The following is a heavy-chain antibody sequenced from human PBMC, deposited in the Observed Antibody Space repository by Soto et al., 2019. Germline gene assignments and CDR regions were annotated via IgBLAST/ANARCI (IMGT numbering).Heavy chain of an antibody. V-gene: IGHV4-38-2*01. CDR2: IYHGGST. J-gene: IGHJ5*02. CDR3: ARVGPWVPCVYDGSPYTFEKWFGH. D-gene: IGHD3-16*01. CDR1: GYSISNGYY. Sequence: WETLSLTCAVSGYSISNGYYWGWLRQPPGKGLEWIGSIYHGGSTYYNPSLNSRVTISIDMTNNHVSLKLNSLTAADTAVYYCARVGPWVPCVYDGSPYTFEKWFGHWGQGTLLTVSS.